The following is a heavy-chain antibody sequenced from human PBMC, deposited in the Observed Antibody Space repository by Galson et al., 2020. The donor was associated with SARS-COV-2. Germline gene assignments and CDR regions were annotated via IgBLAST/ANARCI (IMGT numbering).Heavy chain of an antibody. D-gene: IGHD2-15*01. V-gene: IGHV5-51*01. J-gene: IGHJ6*02. CDR3: ARGYCSGDKCLRGADYYFYGMDI. Sequence: GESLKISCKGSGYTFTSYWIGWVRQMPGKGLEWMGFIYPGDSDTTYSPSFQGQVTISADKSISTAYLQWSSLKASDTAIYYCARGYCSGDKCLRGADYYFYGMDIWGQGTTVTVSS. CDR2: IYPGDSDT. CDR1: GYTFTSYW.